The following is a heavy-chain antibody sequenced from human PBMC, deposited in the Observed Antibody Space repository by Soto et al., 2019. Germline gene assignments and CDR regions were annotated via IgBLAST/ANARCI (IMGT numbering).Heavy chain of an antibody. CDR3: ARGPRLRFLEWLYEGPYYYYGMDV. Sequence: ASVKVSCKVSGYTFTSYDINWVRQATGQGLEWMGWMNPNSGNTGYAQKFQGRVTMTRNTSISTAYMELSSLRSEDTAVYYCARGPRLRFLEWLYEGPYYYYGMDVWGQGTTVTVSS. J-gene: IGHJ6*02. CDR1: GYTFTSYD. V-gene: IGHV1-8*01. D-gene: IGHD3-3*01. CDR2: MNPNSGNT.